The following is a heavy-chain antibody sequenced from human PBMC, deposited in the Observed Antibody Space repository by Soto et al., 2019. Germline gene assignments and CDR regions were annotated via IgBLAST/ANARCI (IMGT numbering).Heavy chain of an antibody. Sequence: SETLSLTCAVYGGSFSGYYWSWIRQPPGKGLEWIGEINHSGSTNYNPSLKSRVTISVDTSKNQFSLKLSSVTAADTAVYYCARVKAARPDDWGQGTLVTVSS. CDR3: ARVKAARPDD. CDR1: GGSFSGYY. V-gene: IGHV4-34*01. J-gene: IGHJ4*02. D-gene: IGHD6-6*01. CDR2: INHSGST.